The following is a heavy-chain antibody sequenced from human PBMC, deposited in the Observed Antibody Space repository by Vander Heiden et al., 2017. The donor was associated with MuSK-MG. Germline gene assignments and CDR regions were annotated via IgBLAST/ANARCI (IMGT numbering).Heavy chain of an antibody. CDR3: ARDRGGEYYEYGMDV. CDR2: IYYTETA. J-gene: IGHJ6*02. V-gene: IGHV4-39*07. CDR1: GGSIINSNSY. Sequence: QLPLQESGPRLVKTSETLSLTCTVSGGSIINSNSYWGWIRQTPGKGLEWIAYIYYTETAYYNPSLESRVTILIDTSKGQFSLRLNSVTAADTAVYYCARDRGGEYYEYGMDVWGPGTTVTVSS. D-gene: IGHD3-16*01.